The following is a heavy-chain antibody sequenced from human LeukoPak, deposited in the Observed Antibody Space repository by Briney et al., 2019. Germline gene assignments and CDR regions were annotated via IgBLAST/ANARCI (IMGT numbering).Heavy chain of an antibody. CDR1: GGTFSSYA. D-gene: IGHD6-19*01. Sequence: SVKVSSKASGGTFSSYAISWVRQAPGQGLEWMGGIIPLFGTANSAHKFQGRVTITADESTSTAYMELSSLRSEDPAVYYCARTLGYSSGWYSEPSPSWFDPWGQGTLVTVSS. J-gene: IGHJ5*02. CDR3: ARTLGYSSGWYSEPSPSWFDP. V-gene: IGHV1-69*13. CDR2: IIPLFGTA.